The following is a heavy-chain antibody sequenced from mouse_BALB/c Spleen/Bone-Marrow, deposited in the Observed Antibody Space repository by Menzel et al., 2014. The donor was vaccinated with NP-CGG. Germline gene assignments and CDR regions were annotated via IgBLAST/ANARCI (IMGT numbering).Heavy chain of an antibody. Sequence: EVQLVESGPSLVKPSQTLSLTCFVTGDSIXSGYWNWIRKFPGNKLEYMGYISYSGNTYYNPSLKSRISITRDTSKNQYYLQLNSVTTEDTATYYCATYDGYCFDYWGQGTTLTVSS. V-gene: IGHV3-8*02. CDR2: ISYSGNT. CDR3: ATYDGYCFDY. J-gene: IGHJ2*01. CDR1: GDSIXSGY. D-gene: IGHD2-3*01.